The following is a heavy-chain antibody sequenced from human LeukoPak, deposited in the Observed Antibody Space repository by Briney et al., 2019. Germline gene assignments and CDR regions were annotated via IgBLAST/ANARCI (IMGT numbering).Heavy chain of an antibody. Sequence: GGSLKLSCAASGFTFSGSAIHWVRQASGKGLEWVGRIRSKANTYATAYAASVEGRFTISRDDSKNTAFLQMNALKTEDSAVYYCAKGPRSYSSSPTYAFDIWGQGTMVTVSS. CDR2: IRSKANTYAT. D-gene: IGHD6-6*01. J-gene: IGHJ3*02. V-gene: IGHV3-73*01. CDR3: AKGPRSYSSSPTYAFDI. CDR1: GFTFSGSA.